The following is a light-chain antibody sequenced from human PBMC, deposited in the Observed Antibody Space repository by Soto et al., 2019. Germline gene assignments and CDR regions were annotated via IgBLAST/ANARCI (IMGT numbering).Light chain of an antibody. CDR1: QSISSY. Sequence: EIQMTQSPSILCAIVGERVTITSVASQSISSYLNWYQQKPGKAPKLLIYAASSLQSGVPSRFSGSGSGTDFTLTLSSLQPEDFATYYCQQSYSTPPAFGGGTKVAIK. CDR3: QQSYSTPPA. J-gene: IGKJ4*01. CDR2: AAS. V-gene: IGKV1-39*01.